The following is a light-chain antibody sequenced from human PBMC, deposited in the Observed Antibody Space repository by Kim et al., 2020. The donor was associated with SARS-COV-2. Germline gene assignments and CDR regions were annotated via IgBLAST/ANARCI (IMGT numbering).Light chain of an antibody. Sequence: EIVLTQSPATLSLSPGERATLSCRASQSVSSFLAWYQHKPGQAPRLLISDASNRATGIPARFSGSGSGTDYTLTISSLEPEDFAVYYCQQRNSWPLTFGGGTKVDIK. CDR2: DAS. V-gene: IGKV3-11*01. CDR3: QQRNSWPLT. CDR1: QSVSSF. J-gene: IGKJ4*01.